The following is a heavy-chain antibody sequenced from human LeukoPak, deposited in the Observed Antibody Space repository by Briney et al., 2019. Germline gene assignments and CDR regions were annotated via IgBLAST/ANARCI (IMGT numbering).Heavy chain of an antibody. CDR3: ARGTTGTSDY. Sequence: PGGSLRLSCAVSGFTFSSYSMNWVREAPGKGLEWVSSISISNSYIYYADSVKGRFTISRDNAKNSLYLQMNSLRAEDTAVYYCARGTTGTSDYWGQGTLVTVSS. V-gene: IGHV3-21*01. J-gene: IGHJ4*02. CDR2: ISISNSYI. CDR1: GFTFSSYS. D-gene: IGHD1-1*01.